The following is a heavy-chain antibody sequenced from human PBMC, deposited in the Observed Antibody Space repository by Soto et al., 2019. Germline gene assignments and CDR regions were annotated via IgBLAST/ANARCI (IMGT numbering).Heavy chain of an antibody. J-gene: IGHJ4*02. CDR1: GGSISSGGYS. CDR2: MYHSGST. V-gene: IGHV4-30-2*01. Sequence: PSETLSLTCAVSGGSISSGGYSWSWIRQPPGKGLEWIGYMYHSGSTYYNPSPKSRVTISIDRSKNQFSLKLSSVTAADTAVYYCARVPAYWGQGILVTVSS. D-gene: IGHD2-2*01. CDR3: ARVPAY.